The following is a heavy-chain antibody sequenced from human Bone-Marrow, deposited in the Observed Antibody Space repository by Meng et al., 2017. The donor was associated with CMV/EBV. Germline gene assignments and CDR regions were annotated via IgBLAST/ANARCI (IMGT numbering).Heavy chain of an antibody. V-gene: IGHV1-2*02. D-gene: IGHD2/OR15-2a*01. CDR1: GYTFTGYY. CDR3: ARAGLGIVIEPRTMPGETYYFSSLDV. CDR2: INPNSGGT. J-gene: IGHJ6*01. Sequence: ASVKVSCKTSGYTFTGYYMHWVRQAPGQGLEWMGWINPNSGGTKYAQNFQGRVTMTRDTSFSTAYMELSSLRSDDTAVYYCARAGLGIVIEPRTMPGETYYFSSLDVWGQGTTVTGSS.